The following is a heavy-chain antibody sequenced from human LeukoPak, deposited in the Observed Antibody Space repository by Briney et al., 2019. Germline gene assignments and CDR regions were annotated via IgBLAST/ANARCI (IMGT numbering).Heavy chain of an antibody. CDR1: GFTFSDYY. CDR3: ARGLGYCTSTTCLLPFDY. D-gene: IGHD2-2*01. V-gene: IGHV3-53*01. J-gene: IGHJ4*02. Sequence: PGGSLRLSCAASGFTFSDYYMTWVRQAPGKGLECVSVIYSGGSTYYADSVKGRFTVSRDNYKNTLYLQMNSLRAEDTAMYYCARGLGYCTSTTCLLPFDYWGQGTLVTVSS. CDR2: IYSGGST.